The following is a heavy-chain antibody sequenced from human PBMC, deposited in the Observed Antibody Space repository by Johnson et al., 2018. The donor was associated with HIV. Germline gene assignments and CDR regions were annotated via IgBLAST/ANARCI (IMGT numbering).Heavy chain of an antibody. CDR2: ISSSGNTI. D-gene: IGHD2-15*01. CDR1: GFTFSDYY. CDR3: ARGRKGYCSGGSCFPHDVFDM. J-gene: IGHJ3*02. Sequence: QVQLVESGGGLVQPGGSLRLSCAASGFTFSDYYMSWIRQGTGKGLEWVSYISSSGNTIYYAGSVKGRFTISRDNARNSLSLEMNSLSAEDTAVYYCARGRKGYCSGGSCFPHDVFDMWGQGTMVTVSS. V-gene: IGHV3-11*04.